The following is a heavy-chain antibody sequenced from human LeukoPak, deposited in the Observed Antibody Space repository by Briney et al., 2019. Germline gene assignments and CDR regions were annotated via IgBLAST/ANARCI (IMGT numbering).Heavy chain of an antibody. CDR1: GFTFSSYA. CDR2: ISGSGGST. Sequence: GGSLRLSCAASGFTFSSYAMNWVRQAPGKGLEWVSAISGSGGSTYYADSVKGRFTISRDNSKNTLYLQLNSLRGEDTAVYYCAKDRVAGTGGGDDAFDIWGQGTMVTVSS. J-gene: IGHJ3*02. V-gene: IGHV3-23*01. CDR3: AKDRVAGTGGGDDAFDI. D-gene: IGHD6-19*01.